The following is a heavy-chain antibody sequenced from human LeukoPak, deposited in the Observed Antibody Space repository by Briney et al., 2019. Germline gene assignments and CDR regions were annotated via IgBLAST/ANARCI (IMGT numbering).Heavy chain of an antibody. D-gene: IGHD6-13*01. CDR2: IYYSGST. V-gene: IGHV4-39*07. J-gene: IGHJ6*03. Sequence: SETLSLTCTVSGGSISSSSYYWGWIRQPPGKGLEWIVSIYYSGSTYYNPSLKSRVTISVDTSKNQFSLKLSSVTAADTAVYFCARGRVSSSSWYSTYYYYFYMDVWGKGTTVTVSS. CDR3: ARGRVSSSSWYSTYYYYFYMDV. CDR1: GGSISSSSYY.